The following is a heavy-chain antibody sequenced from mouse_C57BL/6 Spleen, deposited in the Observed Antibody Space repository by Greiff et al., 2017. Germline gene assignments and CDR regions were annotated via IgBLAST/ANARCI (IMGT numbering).Heavy chain of an antibody. CDR3: ANNNWDGYFDY. D-gene: IGHD4-1*01. Sequence: EVKLMESGGGLVKPGGSLKLSCAASGFTFSDYGMHWVRQAPEKGLEWVAYISSGSSTIYYADTVKGRFTISRDNAKNTLFLQMTSLRSEDTAMYYCANNNWDGYFDYWGQGTTLTVSS. CDR2: ISSGSSTI. V-gene: IGHV5-17*01. CDR1: GFTFSDYG. J-gene: IGHJ2*01.